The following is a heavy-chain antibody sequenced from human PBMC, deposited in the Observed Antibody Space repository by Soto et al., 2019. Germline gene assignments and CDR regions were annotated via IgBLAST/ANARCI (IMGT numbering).Heavy chain of an antibody. J-gene: IGHJ4*02. D-gene: IGHD2-15*01. CDR3: ARDGLGYCSGGSCRSGYFDY. CDR2: IYSGGST. CDR1: GFTVSSNY. V-gene: IGHV3-66*01. Sequence: GGSLRLSCAASGFTVSSNYMSWVRQAPGKGLEWVSVIYSGGSTYYADSVKGRFTISRDNSKNTLYLQMNSLRAEDTAVYYCARDGLGYCSGGSCRSGYFDYWGQGTLVTVSS.